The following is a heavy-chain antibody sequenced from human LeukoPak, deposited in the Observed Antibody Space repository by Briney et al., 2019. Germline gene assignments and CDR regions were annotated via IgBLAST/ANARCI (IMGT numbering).Heavy chain of an antibody. CDR1: GGSFSSYY. D-gene: IGHD2-2*01. Sequence: SETLSLTCTVSGGSFSSYYWSWIRQPPGKGLEWIGYIYYSGSTNYNPSLKSRVTISVDTSKNQFSLKLSSVTAADTAVYYCARIYCSSTSCYDHWDAFDIWGQGTMVTVSS. V-gene: IGHV4-59*01. J-gene: IGHJ3*02. CDR2: IYYSGST. CDR3: ARIYCSSTSCYDHWDAFDI.